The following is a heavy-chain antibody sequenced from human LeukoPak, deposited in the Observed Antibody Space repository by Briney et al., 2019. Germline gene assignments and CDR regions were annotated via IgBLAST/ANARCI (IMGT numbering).Heavy chain of an antibody. V-gene: IGHV1-69*06. Sequence: ASVKVSCKASGGTFSSYAISWVRQAPGQGLEWMGGIIPIFGTANYAQKFQGRVTITADKSTSTAYMELSSLRSEDAAVYYCAIVVVAGSFDYWGQGALVTVSS. CDR2: IIPIFGTA. CDR1: GGTFSSYA. CDR3: AIVVVAGSFDY. J-gene: IGHJ4*02. D-gene: IGHD2-15*01.